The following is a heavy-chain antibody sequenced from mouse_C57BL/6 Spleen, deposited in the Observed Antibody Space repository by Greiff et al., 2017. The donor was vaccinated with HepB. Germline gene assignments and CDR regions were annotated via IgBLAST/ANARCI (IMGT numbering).Heavy chain of an antibody. CDR3: ARGYYSNYEFV. CDR1: GYTFTSYW. Sequence: VKLQQPGAELVRPGSSVKLSCKASGYTFTSYWMHWVKQRPIQGLEWIGNIDPSDSETHYNQKFKDKATLTVDKSSSTAYMQLSSLTSEDSAVYYCARGYYSNYEFVWGTGTTVTVSS. CDR2: IDPSDSET. D-gene: IGHD2-5*01. V-gene: IGHV1-52*01. J-gene: IGHJ1*03.